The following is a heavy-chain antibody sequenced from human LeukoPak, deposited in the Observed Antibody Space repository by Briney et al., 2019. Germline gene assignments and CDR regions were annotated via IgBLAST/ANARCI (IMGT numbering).Heavy chain of an antibody. D-gene: IGHD3-3*01. J-gene: IGHJ3*02. CDR3: ARLVEREYYDFWSRFPASDAFDI. Sequence: PSETLSLTCTVSGGSMTYYYWAWIRQPPGKTLEWIGYTYYSGRTDYNPSLKGRVSISVDRSRSSNQFSLTLSSVTAADTAVYYCARLVEREYYDFWSRFPASDAFDIWGQGTMVTVSS. V-gene: IGHV4-59*01. CDR2: TYYSGRT. CDR1: GGSMTYYY.